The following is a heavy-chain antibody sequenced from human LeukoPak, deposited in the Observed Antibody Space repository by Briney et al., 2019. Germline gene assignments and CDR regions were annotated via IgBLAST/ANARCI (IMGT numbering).Heavy chain of an antibody. J-gene: IGHJ6*02. CDR3: ARGGGLDV. V-gene: IGHV3-7*03. CDR2: IKEDGSAR. Sequence: GGSLRLSCAASGFIFSNYWMSWVRQSPEKGLEWVANIKEDGSARYYVDSVKGRFTISRDNAKNSLYLQMSNLRAEDTAVYFCARGGGLDVWGQGATVTVSS. CDR1: GFIFSNYW. D-gene: IGHD3-16*01.